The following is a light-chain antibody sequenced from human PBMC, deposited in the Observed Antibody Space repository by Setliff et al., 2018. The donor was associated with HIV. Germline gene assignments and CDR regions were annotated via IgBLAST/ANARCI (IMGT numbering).Light chain of an antibody. CDR3: SSYTSSNTQV. CDR1: NSDVGGYNY. J-gene: IGLJ1*01. Sequence: QSVLTQPASVFGPPGQSITISCTGTNSDVGGYNYVSWYQQHPGKVPKLMIYEVTNRPSGVSNRFSGSKSDNTASLTISGLQAEDEADYYCSSYTSSNTQVFGTGTKVTVL. CDR2: EVT. V-gene: IGLV2-14*01.